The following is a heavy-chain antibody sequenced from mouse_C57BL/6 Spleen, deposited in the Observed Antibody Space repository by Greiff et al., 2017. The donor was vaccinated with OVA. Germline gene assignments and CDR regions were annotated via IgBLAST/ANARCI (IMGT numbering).Heavy chain of an antibody. D-gene: IGHD4-1*01. CDR1: GFTFTDYY. CDR2: IRNKANGYTT. CDR3: ARYKLGGKDYFDY. J-gene: IGHJ2*01. Sequence: EVKLVESGGGLVQPGGSLSLSCAASGFTFTDYYMSWVRQPPGKALEWLGFIRNKANGYTTEYSASVKGRFTISRDNSQSILYLQMNALRAEDSATYYCARYKLGGKDYFDYWGQGTTLTVSS. V-gene: IGHV7-3*01.